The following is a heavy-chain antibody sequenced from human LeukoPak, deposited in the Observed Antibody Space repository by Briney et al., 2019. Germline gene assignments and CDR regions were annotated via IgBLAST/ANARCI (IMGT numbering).Heavy chain of an antibody. V-gene: IGHV4-31*03. Sequence: PSQTLSLTCTVSGGSISSGFYYWSWIRQHPGKGLEWIGYIYYSGSTNYNPSLKSRVTISVDTSKNQFSLKLSSVTAADTAVYYCARVGSIGGQLVSPLYYWGQGTLVTVSS. J-gene: IGHJ4*02. CDR2: IYYSGST. CDR3: ARVGSIGGQLVSPLYY. D-gene: IGHD6-6*01. CDR1: GGSISSGFYY.